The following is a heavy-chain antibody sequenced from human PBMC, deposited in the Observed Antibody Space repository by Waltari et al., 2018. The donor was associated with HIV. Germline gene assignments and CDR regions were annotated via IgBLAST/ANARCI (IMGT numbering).Heavy chain of an antibody. V-gene: IGHV3-21*01. J-gene: IGHJ3*02. Sequence: EVQLVESGGGLVKPGGSLRLSCATSGFPFSSYSMHWVRQAPGKGLEWVSSISGSPSYIYYADSVKGRFTISRDNAKNSLYLQMNSLRAEDTAVYYCARDPGGNYDSFAFDIWGQGTMVTVSS. CDR2: ISGSPSYI. CDR1: GFPFSSYS. CDR3: ARDPGGNYDSFAFDI. D-gene: IGHD3-22*01.